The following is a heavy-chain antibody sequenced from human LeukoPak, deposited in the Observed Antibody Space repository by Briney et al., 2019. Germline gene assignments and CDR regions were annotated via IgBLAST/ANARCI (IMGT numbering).Heavy chain of an antibody. CDR2: ISYDGSNK. D-gene: IGHD1-26*01. J-gene: IGHJ4*02. V-gene: IGHV3-30*19. Sequence: GGSLRLSCAASGFTFSNYGMHWVRQAPGKGLEWVAVISYDGSNKYYADSVKGRFTISGDDSKNTLYLQMNSLRAEDTAVYYCARGPGMVVPFDYWGQGTLVTVSS. CDR3: ARGPGMVVPFDY. CDR1: GFTFSNYG.